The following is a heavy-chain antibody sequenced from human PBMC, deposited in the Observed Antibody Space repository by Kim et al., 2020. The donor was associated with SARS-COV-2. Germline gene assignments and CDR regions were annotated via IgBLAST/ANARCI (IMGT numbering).Heavy chain of an antibody. J-gene: IGHJ6*02. CDR1: GYTFTGYG. Sequence: ASVKVSCKASGYTFTGYGISWVRQAPGQGLEWMGWINPYNGDTYYAQKIQGRVTMTTDTSMGTAYMELRSLRFDDTAIYYCARRLTAVTPYYGMDVWGQG. CDR2: INPYNGDT. V-gene: IGHV1-18*01. CDR3: ARRLTAVTPYYGMDV. D-gene: IGHD2-15*01.